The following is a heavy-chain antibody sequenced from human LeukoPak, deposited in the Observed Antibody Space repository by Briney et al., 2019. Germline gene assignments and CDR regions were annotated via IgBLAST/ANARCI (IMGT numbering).Heavy chain of an antibody. J-gene: IGHJ6*02. CDR1: SGSIGDYY. CDR2: IYYDGST. Sequence: SETLSLTCTVSSGSIGDYYWSWIRQSPDKGLQWIGYIYYDGSTNYNPSLESRVTISVDTPKNQFSLKVRSVTAADTAVYYCARRLVRGQTYFGMDVWGQGTTVTVSS. CDR3: ARRLVRGQTYFGMDV. V-gene: IGHV4-59*08. D-gene: IGHD3-10*01.